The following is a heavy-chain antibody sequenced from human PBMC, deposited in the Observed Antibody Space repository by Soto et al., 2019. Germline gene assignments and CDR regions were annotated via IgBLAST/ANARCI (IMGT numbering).Heavy chain of an antibody. CDR3: ARGGQECSNSGCGYIYDGMDV. V-gene: IGHV1-18*01. CDR2: ISAYNGNT. D-gene: IGHD1-26*01. CDR1: GYTFTSYG. J-gene: IGHJ6*02. Sequence: ASVKVSCKASGYTFTSYGISWVRQAPGQGLEWMGWISAYNGNTNYAQKLQGRVTMTTDTSTSTAYMELRSLSSDDTAVYYCARGGQECSNSGCGYIYDGMDVWGQGTTVTVSS.